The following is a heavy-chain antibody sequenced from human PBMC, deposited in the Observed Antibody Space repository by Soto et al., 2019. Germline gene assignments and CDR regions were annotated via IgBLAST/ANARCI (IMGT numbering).Heavy chain of an antibody. D-gene: IGHD1-1*01. Sequence: SETLSLTCTVSGGSISSYYWSWIRQPPGKGLEWIGYIYYSGSTNYNPSLKSRVTISVDTSKNQFSLKLSSVTAADTAVYYCARDEAYKGFDYWGQGTLVTVSS. J-gene: IGHJ4*02. CDR2: IYYSGST. CDR3: ARDEAYKGFDY. CDR1: GGSISSYY. V-gene: IGHV4-59*01.